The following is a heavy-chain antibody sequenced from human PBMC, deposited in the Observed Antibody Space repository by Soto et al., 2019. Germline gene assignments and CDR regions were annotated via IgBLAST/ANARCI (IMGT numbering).Heavy chain of an antibody. D-gene: IGHD3-10*01. CDR1: GYTFTGYY. CDR3: AREPSGDGSGFDY. CDR2: INPNSGGT. V-gene: IGHV1-2*04. J-gene: IGHJ4*02. Sequence: QVPLVQSGAEVKKPGASVKVSCKASGYTFTGYYMHWVRQAPGQGLEWMGWINPNSGGTNYAQKFQGWVTMTRDTSISTAYMELSRLRSDDTAVYYCAREPSGDGSGFDYWGQGTLVTVSS.